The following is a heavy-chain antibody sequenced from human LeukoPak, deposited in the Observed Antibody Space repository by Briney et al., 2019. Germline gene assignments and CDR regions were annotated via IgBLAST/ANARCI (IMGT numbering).Heavy chain of an antibody. V-gene: IGHV1-2*06. CDR1: GFTFTSHD. D-gene: IGHD6-13*01. CDR3: ARDGDGSSWLFNY. CDR2: INPNSGGT. J-gene: IGHJ4*02. Sequence: ASVKVSCKASGFTFTSHDYNWVRQAPGQGLEWMGRINPNSGGTNYAQKFQGRVTMTRDTSISTAYMELSRLRSDDTAVYYCARDGDGSSWLFNYWGQGTLVTVSS.